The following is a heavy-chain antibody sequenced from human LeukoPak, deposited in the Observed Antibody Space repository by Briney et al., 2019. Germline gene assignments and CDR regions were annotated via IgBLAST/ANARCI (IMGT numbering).Heavy chain of an antibody. CDR2: ISGSGSST. CDR1: GITVSSYA. D-gene: IGHD2-2*01. CDR3: AKRTEYCSSTGCAFWYFDL. Sequence: GGSLRLSCAASGITVSSYAMSWVRQAPGKGLDWVSSISGSGSSTHYADSVKGRFTISRDNAKNTLYLQMDSLRGEDTAVYYCAKRTEYCSSTGCAFWYFDLWGRGTLVTVSS. J-gene: IGHJ2*01. V-gene: IGHV3-23*01.